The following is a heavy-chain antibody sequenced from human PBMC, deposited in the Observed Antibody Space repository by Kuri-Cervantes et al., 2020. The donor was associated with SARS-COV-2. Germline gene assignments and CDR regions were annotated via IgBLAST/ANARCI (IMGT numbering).Heavy chain of an antibody. CDR2: ISGSGGST. Sequence: GGSLRLSCAASGFTFSSSAMSWVRQAPGKGLEWVSAISGSGGSTYYADSVKGRFTISRDNSKNTLYLQMNSLRAEDTAVYYCAKTTMVQGVIISGWIDYRGQGTLVTVSS. V-gene: IGHV3-23*01. CDR3: AKTTMVQGVIISGWIDY. J-gene: IGHJ4*02. CDR1: GFTFSSSA. D-gene: IGHD3-10*01.